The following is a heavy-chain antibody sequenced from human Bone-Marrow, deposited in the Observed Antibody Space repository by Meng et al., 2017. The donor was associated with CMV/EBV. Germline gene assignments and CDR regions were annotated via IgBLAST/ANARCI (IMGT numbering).Heavy chain of an antibody. J-gene: IGHJ6*02. CDR2: ISAYNGNT. D-gene: IGHD6-19*01. CDR3: ARDIGEGLGSGWPWHYYGMDV. V-gene: IGHV1-18*01. Sequence: ASVKVSCKASGGTFTSYGISWVRQAPGQGLEWMGWISAYNGNTNYAQKLQGRVTMTTDTSTSTAYMELRSLRSDDTAVYYCARDIGEGLGSGWPWHYYGMDVWGQGTTVTVSS. CDR1: GGTFTSYG.